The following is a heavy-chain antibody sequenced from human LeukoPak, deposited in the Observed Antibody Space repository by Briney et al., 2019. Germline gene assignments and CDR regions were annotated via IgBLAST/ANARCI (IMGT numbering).Heavy chain of an antibody. Sequence: ASVNVSCKASVGTFSSYAISWVRQAPGQGREWMGGIIPIFGTANYAQKFQGRVTITADESTSTAYMELSSLRSEDTAVYYCARGRRDIVLTPGGGGFDYWGQGTLVTVSS. D-gene: IGHD2-8*01. CDR1: VGTFSSYA. V-gene: IGHV1-69*01. CDR2: IIPIFGTA. J-gene: IGHJ4*02. CDR3: ARGRRDIVLTPGGGGFDY.